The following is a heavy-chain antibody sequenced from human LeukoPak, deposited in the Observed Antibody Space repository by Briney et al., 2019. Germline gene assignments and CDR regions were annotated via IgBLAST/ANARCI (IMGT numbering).Heavy chain of an antibody. CDR2: IIPIFGTA. D-gene: IGHD6-19*01. V-gene: IGHV1-69*13. J-gene: IGHJ4*02. CDR3: ASRSSGWYEGLDY. CDR1: GGTFSSYA. Sequence: SVNFSCKASGGTFSSYAISWVRQAPGQGLGWMGGIIPIFGTANYAQKFQGRVTITADESTNTAYMELSSLRSEDTAVYHCASRSSGWYEGLDYWGQGTLVTVSS.